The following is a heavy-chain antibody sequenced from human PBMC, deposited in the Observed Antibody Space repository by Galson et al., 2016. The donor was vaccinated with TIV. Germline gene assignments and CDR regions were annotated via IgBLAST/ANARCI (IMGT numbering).Heavy chain of an antibody. J-gene: IGHJ4*02. CDR3: SRTYVMDVIIIQKYFDY. D-gene: IGHD3-10*01. Sequence: SLRLSCAGSGFMFGDYGVSWVRQAPGKGLEWIGFIRNELYGGTTEYAATVKGRFTISRDDSKSIAYLQMDRLKTEDTAVYYCSRTYVMDVIIIQKYFDYWGQGTLLTVSS. V-gene: IGHV3-49*04. CDR1: GFMFGDYG. CDR2: IRNELYGGTT.